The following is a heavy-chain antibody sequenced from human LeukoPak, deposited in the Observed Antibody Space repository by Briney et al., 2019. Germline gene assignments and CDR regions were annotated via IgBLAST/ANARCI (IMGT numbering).Heavy chain of an antibody. D-gene: IGHD3-3*01. J-gene: IGHJ4*02. CDR3: ARVGSEGVDPNFDY. Sequence: PSETLSLTCTVSGGSISSSSYYWGWIRQPPGKGLEWIGSIYYSGSTYYNPSLKSRVTISVDTSKNQFSLKLSSVTAADTAVYYCARVGSEGVDPNFDYWGQGTLVTVSS. V-gene: IGHV4-39*01. CDR2: IYYSGST. CDR1: GGSISSSSYY.